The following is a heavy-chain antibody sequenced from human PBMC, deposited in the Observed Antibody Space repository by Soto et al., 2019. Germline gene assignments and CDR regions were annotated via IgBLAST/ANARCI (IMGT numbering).Heavy chain of an antibody. Sequence: SETLSLTCAVYGGSFSGYYWSWIRQPPGKGLEWIGEINHSGSTNYNPSLKSRVTISVDTSKNQFSLKLSSVTAADTAVYYCARRLRYFDWFPSRRENWFDPWGQGTLVTVSS. CDR2: INHSGST. J-gene: IGHJ5*02. CDR1: GGSFSGYY. V-gene: IGHV4-34*01. CDR3: ARRLRYFDWFPSRRENWFDP. D-gene: IGHD3-9*01.